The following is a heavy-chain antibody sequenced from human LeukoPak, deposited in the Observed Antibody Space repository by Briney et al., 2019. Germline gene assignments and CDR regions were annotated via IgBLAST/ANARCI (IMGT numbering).Heavy chain of an antibody. CDR1: GGSISSSSYY. CDR3: ARLTYYDFWSGLLDY. J-gene: IGHJ4*02. Sequence: SETLSLTCTVSGGSISSSSYYWGWIRQPPGKGLEWIGSIYYSGSTYYNPSLKSRVTISVDTSKNQFSLKLSSVTAADTAVYYCARLTYYDFWSGLLDYWGQGTLVTVSS. CDR2: IYYSGST. V-gene: IGHV4-39*01. D-gene: IGHD3-3*01.